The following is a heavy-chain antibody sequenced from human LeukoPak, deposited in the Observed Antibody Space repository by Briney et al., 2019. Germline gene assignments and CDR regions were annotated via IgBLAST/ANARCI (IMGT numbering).Heavy chain of an antibody. CDR3: ARFVPVRTHTNSPGSDY. Sequence: SETLSLTCTVSGDSMDTHYWSWIRQTPGKGLEWVAYISYSGSFYYNPSLKSRVTTSIDTSKNQFSLVLTSVTAADTAVYYCARFVPVRTHTNSPGSDYWGQGTLVTVSS. CDR2: ISYSGSF. D-gene: IGHD2-21*01. J-gene: IGHJ4*02. V-gene: IGHV4-59*11. CDR1: GDSMDTHY.